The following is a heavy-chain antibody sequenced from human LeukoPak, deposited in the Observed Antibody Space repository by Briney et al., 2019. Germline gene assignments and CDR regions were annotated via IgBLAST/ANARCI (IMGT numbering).Heavy chain of an antibody. J-gene: IGHJ3*02. CDR1: GFTFSSYW. CDR3: ARHFVSLANDVFDI. V-gene: IGHV3-7*01. CDR2: IKQDGSEK. Sequence: PGGSLRLSCAASGFTFSSYWMSWVRQAPGKGLEWVANIKQDGSEKYYVDSVKGRFTISRDNAKNSLYLQMNSLRAEDTAVYYCARHFVSLANDVFDIWGQGTMVTVST. D-gene: IGHD3-16*01.